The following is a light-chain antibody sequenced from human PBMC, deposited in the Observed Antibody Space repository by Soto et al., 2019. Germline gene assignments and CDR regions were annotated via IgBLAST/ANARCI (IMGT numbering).Light chain of an antibody. CDR2: GAS. V-gene: IGKV3-15*01. CDR3: QQYNTWPIA. Sequence: IVMTQSPATLSVSPGERVTLSCRVSESVDTNFAWYQQRPGQAPRLLIYGASIRATDVPVRFSGSGSGTDFTLTINSLQSEDSVVYYCQQYNTWPIAFGQGTKVDIK. CDR1: ESVDTN. J-gene: IGKJ1*01.